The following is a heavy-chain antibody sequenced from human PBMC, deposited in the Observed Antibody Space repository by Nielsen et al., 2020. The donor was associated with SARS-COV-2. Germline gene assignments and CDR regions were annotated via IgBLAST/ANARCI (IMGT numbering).Heavy chain of an antibody. J-gene: IGHJ6*02. CDR1: GYIFKNHV. CDR2: INTNTGNP. CDR3: ARYDESYGMEV. Sequence: ASVKVSCKASGYIFKNHVMSWMRQAPGQGLEWMGWINTNTGNPTYAQGFTGRFVFSLESSVSTTYLQINSLKADDTAVYYCARYDESYGMEVWGQGTAVTVSS. D-gene: IGHD1-1*01. V-gene: IGHV7-4-1*02.